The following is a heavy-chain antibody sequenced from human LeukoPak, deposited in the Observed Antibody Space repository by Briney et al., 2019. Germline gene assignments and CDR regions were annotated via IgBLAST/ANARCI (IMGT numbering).Heavy chain of an antibody. D-gene: IGHD1-7*01. J-gene: IGHJ5*02. Sequence: GRSLRLSCAASGFTFSNYGMHWVRQAPGKGLEWVAVVSSDGSIDYYADSLRGRFTVSRDNSKNTMFLQFNTLRPEDTAVYYCAREGMGTTFSAWFEPWGQGTLVTVSS. CDR2: VSSDGSID. CDR1: GFTFSNYG. CDR3: AREGMGTTFSAWFEP. V-gene: IGHV3-30*03.